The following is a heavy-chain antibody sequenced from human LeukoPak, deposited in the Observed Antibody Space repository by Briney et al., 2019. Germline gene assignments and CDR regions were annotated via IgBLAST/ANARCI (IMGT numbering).Heavy chain of an antibody. J-gene: IGHJ4*02. V-gene: IGHV3-23*01. CDR3: AKQSVVVVAATEFDY. D-gene: IGHD2-15*01. CDR1: GFTFSSYA. CDR2: ISGSGGST. Sequence: PGGSLRLSCAASGFTFSSYAMSWVRQAPGKGLEWVSAISGSGGSTYYADSVKGRFTISRENSKNTLYLQMNSLRAEETAVYYCAKQSVVVVAATEFDYWGQGTLVTVSS.